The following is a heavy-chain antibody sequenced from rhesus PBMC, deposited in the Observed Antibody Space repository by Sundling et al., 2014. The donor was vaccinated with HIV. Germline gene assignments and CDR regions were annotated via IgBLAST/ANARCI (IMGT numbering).Heavy chain of an antibody. D-gene: IGHD5-42*01. J-gene: IGHJ4*01. V-gene: IGHV3-134*01. CDR2: ISWNSGTI. Sequence: EVQLVESGGGLVQPGGSLRLSCAASGFTFDDYAMSWVRQAPGKGLEWVSRISWNSGTIYYADSVKGRFTISRDNAKNSLFLQMDRLRAEDTAVYYCTREGWGYSGYSPFDYWGQGVLVTVSS. CDR3: TREGWGYSGYSPFDY. CDR1: GFTFDDYA.